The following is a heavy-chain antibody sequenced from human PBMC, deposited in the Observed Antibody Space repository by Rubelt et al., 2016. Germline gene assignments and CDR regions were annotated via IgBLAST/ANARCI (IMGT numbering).Heavy chain of an antibody. CDR1: NGSISSSRYY. D-gene: IGHD6-6*01. CDR2: IYTSGST. Sequence: HLQESGPGLVKPSETLSLTCIVSNGSISSSRYYWGWIRQPPGKGLEWIGRIYTSGSTNYNPSLKGRVTMSVDTSKNQFSLKLSSVTAADPAVYYCAAHSSSPRSDFDYWGQGTLVTVSS. J-gene: IGHJ4*02. V-gene: IGHV4-61*05. CDR3: AAHSSSPRSDFDY.